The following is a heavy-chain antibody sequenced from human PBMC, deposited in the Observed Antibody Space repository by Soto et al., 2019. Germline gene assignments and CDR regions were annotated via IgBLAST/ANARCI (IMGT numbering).Heavy chain of an antibody. CDR2: ISGSGGNT. CDR1: GFTFSNYA. Sequence: EVHVLESGGGLVQPGGSLRLSCVASGFTFSNYAMSWVRQAPGKGLEWVSAISGSGGNTFYAGSVKGRFSISRDNSKNTLYLQMNILRADDTAVYYCAKEGAGRTPRIDCWGQGALVTVDS. V-gene: IGHV3-23*01. J-gene: IGHJ4*02. D-gene: IGHD1-1*01. CDR3: AKEGAGRTPRIDC.